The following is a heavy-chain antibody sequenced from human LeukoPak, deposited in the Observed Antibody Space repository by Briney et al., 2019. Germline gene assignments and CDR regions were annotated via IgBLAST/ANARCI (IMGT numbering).Heavy chain of an antibody. D-gene: IGHD3-10*01. CDR1: GYTFTSYD. J-gene: IGHJ5*02. CDR3: AREGPGTMVRGVNNWFDP. Sequence: ASVKVSCKASGYTFTSYDINWVRQATGQGLEWMGWISAYDGNTNYAQKLQGRVTMTTDTSTSTAYMELRSLRSDDTAVYYCAREGPGTMVRGVNNWFDPWGQGTLVTVSS. V-gene: IGHV1-18*01. CDR2: ISAYDGNT.